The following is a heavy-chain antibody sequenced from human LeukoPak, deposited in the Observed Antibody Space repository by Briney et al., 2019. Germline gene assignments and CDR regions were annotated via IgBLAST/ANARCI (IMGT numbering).Heavy chain of an antibody. CDR3: SRESGAFSPFGY. J-gene: IGHJ4*02. D-gene: IGHD1-26*01. CDR1: GGSISSTNW. CDR2: ISLSGVT. Sequence: PSETLSLTCGVSGGSISSTNWWSWVRPPPRQGLEWIGEISLSGVTNYNPSLKSRVTMSLDRSKNHLSLTLTSVTAADTAVYYCSRESGAFSPFGYWGQGTLVTVSS. V-gene: IGHV4-4*02.